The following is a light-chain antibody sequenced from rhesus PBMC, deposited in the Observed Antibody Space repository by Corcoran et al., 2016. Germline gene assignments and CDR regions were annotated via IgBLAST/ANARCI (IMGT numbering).Light chain of an antibody. CDR3: QQGYKTPWT. V-gene: IGKV1-18*01. J-gene: IGKJ1*01. CDR1: QDINNW. CDR2: STS. Sequence: DIQMTQSPSSLSASVGDKVTITCRASQDINNWLAWYQQKPGKAPQLLIYSTSTLESGVPSRFSGSGSGTDYSLTITKRQPEEFATDYWQQGYKTPWTFGQGTKVEIK.